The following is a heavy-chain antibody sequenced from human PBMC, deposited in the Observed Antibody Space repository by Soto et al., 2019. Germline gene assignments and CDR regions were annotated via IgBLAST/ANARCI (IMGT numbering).Heavy chain of an antibody. V-gene: IGHV5-51*01. J-gene: IGHJ4*02. CDR3: ERLGGNIAARPPFDY. D-gene: IGHD6-6*01. CDR1: GYSFTSYW. CDR2: IYPGDSDT. Sequence: GEFLKISCKGSGYSFTSYWIGWVRQMPGKGLEWMGIIYPGDSDTRYSPSFQGQVTISADKSISTAYLQWSSLKASDTAMYYCERLGGNIAARPPFDYWGQGTLVNVSS.